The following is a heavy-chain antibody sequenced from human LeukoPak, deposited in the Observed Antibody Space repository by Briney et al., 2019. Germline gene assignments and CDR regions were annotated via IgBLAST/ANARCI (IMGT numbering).Heavy chain of an antibody. CDR2: ISGSGGST. J-gene: IGHJ3*02. CDR3: AKALGVVPAAMDAFDI. V-gene: IGHV3-23*01. CDR1: GFTFSSYA. D-gene: IGHD2-2*01. Sequence: GGSLRLSCAASGFTFSSYAMSWVRQAPGKGLEWVSAISGSGGSTYYADSVKGRFTISRDNSKHTLYLQMNSLRAEDTAVYYCAKALGVVPAAMDAFDIWGQGTMVTVSS.